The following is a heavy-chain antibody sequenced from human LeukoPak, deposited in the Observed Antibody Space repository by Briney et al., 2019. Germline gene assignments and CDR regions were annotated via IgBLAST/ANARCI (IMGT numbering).Heavy chain of an antibody. D-gene: IGHD1-26*01. V-gene: IGHV1-69*04. Sequence: SVKVSCKASGGTFSSYAISWVRQAPGQGLEWMGRIIPILGIANYAQKFQGRVTITADKSTSTAYMELSSLRSEDTAVYYCATVSIVGATFDYWGQGTLVTISS. CDR1: GGTFSSYA. CDR2: IIPILGIA. J-gene: IGHJ4*02. CDR3: ATVSIVGATFDY.